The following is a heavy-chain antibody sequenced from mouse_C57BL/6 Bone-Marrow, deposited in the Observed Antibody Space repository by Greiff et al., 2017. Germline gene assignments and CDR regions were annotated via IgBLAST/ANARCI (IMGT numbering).Heavy chain of an antibody. J-gene: IGHJ3*01. V-gene: IGHV1-50*01. CDR3: ARWGYPWFVY. CDR1: GYTFTSYW. Sequence: QVQLQQPGAELVKPGASVKLSCKASGYTFTSYWMQWVKQRPGQGLEWIGEIDPSDSYTNYNQKFKGKATLTVDTSSSTAYMQLSSLTSEDSAVYYCARWGYPWFVYWGQGTLVTVSA. CDR2: IDPSDSYT.